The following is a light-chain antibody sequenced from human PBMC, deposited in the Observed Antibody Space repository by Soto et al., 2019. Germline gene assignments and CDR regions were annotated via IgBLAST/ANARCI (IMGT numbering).Light chain of an antibody. Sequence: QAVVTQPPSASGTPGQTIAISCSGGSSNIGSHTVNWYQQLPGTAPRLLIYSNTQRPSRVPDRFSGSKSGTSASLAISGLQSEYEGDYYCAAWDDSLNGVVFGGGTKLTVL. CDR3: AAWDDSLNGVV. CDR2: SNT. J-gene: IGLJ2*01. V-gene: IGLV1-44*01. CDR1: SSNIGSHT.